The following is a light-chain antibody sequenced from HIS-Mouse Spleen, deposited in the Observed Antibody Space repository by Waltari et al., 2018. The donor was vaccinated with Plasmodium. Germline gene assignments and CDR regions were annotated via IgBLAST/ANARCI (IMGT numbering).Light chain of an antibody. CDR2: DVS. Sequence: QSALTQPRSVSGSPGQSVPISCTGTSSAVGCYNYVSWYQQHPGKAPKLMIYDVSKRPSGVPDRFSGSKSGNTASLTISGLQAEDEADYYCCSYAGSYTYVFGTGTKVTVL. CDR1: SSAVGCYNY. V-gene: IGLV2-11*01. J-gene: IGLJ1*01. CDR3: CSYAGSYTYV.